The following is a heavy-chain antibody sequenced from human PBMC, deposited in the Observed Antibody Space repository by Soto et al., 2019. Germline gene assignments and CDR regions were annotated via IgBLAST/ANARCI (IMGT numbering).Heavy chain of an antibody. Sequence: QITLKESGPTLVKPTQTLTLTCTFSGFSLSTSGVGVGWIRQPPGKALEWLAFLYWDDDKRYSPSLKSRLTITKDTSKNQVLLTMTNMHPVDTATYYCARTSVNWGSRGLVDYWGQGTLVTVAS. V-gene: IGHV2-5*02. CDR3: ARTSVNWGSRGLVDY. CDR1: GFSLSTSGVG. CDR2: LYWDDDK. J-gene: IGHJ4*02. D-gene: IGHD7-27*01.